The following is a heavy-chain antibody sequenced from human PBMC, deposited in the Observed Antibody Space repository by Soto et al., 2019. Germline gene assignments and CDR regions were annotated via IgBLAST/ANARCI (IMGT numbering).Heavy chain of an antibody. V-gene: IGHV1-18*01. CDR1: GYTFTRYG. Sequence: QVPLEQSGAEVKKPGASVKVSCKASGYTFTRYGITWVRQAPGQGLEWMGRISTYNGNTNDAQKLQCRVTMTADTSTTTAYMELRSLTSDDTAVYYCARAPGYSTDRGAVDIWGQGTVVTVSS. D-gene: IGHD6-13*01. CDR3: ARAPGYSTDRGAVDI. CDR2: ISTYNGNT. J-gene: IGHJ3*02.